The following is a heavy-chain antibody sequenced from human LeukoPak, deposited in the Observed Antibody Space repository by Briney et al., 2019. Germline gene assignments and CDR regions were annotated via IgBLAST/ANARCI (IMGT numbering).Heavy chain of an antibody. V-gene: IGHV3-30*03. J-gene: IGHJ6*02. Sequence: PGRSLRLSCAASGFTFSSYGMHWVRQAPGKGLEWVAVISYDGSNKYYADSVKGRFTISRDNSKNTLYLQMNSLRAEDTAVYYCARDGNTIFGVPPRYYCYYYGMDVWGQGTTVTVSS. D-gene: IGHD3-3*01. CDR2: ISYDGSNK. CDR1: GFTFSSYG. CDR3: ARDGNTIFGVPPRYYCYYYGMDV.